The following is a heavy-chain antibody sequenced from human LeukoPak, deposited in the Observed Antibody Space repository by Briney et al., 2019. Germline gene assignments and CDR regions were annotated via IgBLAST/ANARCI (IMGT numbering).Heavy chain of an antibody. CDR3: ARGDIVLMVYAKNFDY. CDR1: GYTFTGYY. J-gene: IGHJ4*02. D-gene: IGHD2-8*01. Sequence: ASVKVSCKASGYTFTGYYMYWVRQAPGRALEWMGWINPNSGGTNYAQKFQGRVTMTRDTSISTTYMELSSLRSDDTAVYYCARGDIVLMVYAKNFDYWGQGTLVTVSS. V-gene: IGHV1-2*02. CDR2: INPNSGGT.